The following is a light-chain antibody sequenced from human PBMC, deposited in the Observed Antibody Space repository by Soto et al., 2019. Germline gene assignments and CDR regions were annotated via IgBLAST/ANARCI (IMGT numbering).Light chain of an antibody. CDR1: SSNIGMNY. J-gene: IGLJ2*01. Sequence: QAVVTQPPSASGTPGQTVTISCAGRSSNIGMNYVYWYQQLPGTAPKLLIYRNNQRPSGVPDRFSGSNSGTSASLAISGLRTEDEADYYCAAWDDSLSAVVFGGGTKVTVL. V-gene: IGLV1-47*01. CDR2: RNN. CDR3: AAWDDSLSAVV.